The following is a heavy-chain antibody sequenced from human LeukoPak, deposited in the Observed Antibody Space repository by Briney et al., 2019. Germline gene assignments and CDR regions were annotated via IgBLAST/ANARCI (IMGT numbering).Heavy chain of an antibody. Sequence: GGSLRLSCAASGFTFSSYAMSWVRQAPGKGLEWVSAISGSGGSTYYADSVKGRFTISRDNSKSTLYLQMNSLRAEDTAVYYCAKGISSGSYYLQDYWGQGTLVTVSS. J-gene: IGHJ4*02. V-gene: IGHV3-23*01. CDR3: AKGISSGSYYLQDY. D-gene: IGHD1-26*01. CDR2: ISGSGGST. CDR1: GFTFSSYA.